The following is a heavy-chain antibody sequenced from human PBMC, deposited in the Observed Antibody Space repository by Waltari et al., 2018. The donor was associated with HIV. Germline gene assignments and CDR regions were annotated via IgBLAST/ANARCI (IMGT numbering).Heavy chain of an antibody. D-gene: IGHD6-19*01. Sequence: QVQLVQSGAEVKKPGASVKVSCKASGYTFTGYYVHWVRQAPGQGLEWMGLIIPKTGGSNTAQKFQGRVTMIRDTSISTAYMELSRLTADDTAVYYCARDNSSGWGDFDCWGQGTLVTVS. CDR1: GYTFTGYY. V-gene: IGHV1-2*02. J-gene: IGHJ4*02. CDR2: IIPKTGGS. CDR3: ARDNSSGWGDFDC.